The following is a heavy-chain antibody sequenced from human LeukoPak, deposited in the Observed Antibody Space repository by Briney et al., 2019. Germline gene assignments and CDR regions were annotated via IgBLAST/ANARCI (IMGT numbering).Heavy chain of an antibody. CDR3: AKSGYYSYDAFDI. CDR1: GFTFSSYA. D-gene: IGHD3-22*01. Sequence: GGSLRLSCAASGFTFSSYAVSWVRQAPGKGLEWVSTISGSGGSTNYADSVKGRFTISRDNAKNMLYLQMNSLRAEDTAVYYCAKSGYYSYDAFDIWGQGTMVTVSS. J-gene: IGHJ3*02. CDR2: ISGSGGST. V-gene: IGHV3-23*01.